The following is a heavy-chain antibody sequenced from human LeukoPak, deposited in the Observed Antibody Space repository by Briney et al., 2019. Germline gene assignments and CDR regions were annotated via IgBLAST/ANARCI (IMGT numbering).Heavy chain of an antibody. D-gene: IGHD3-10*01. V-gene: IGHV3-23*01. CDR1: GFTFSSYS. CDR3: AKDRRAGSYDY. CDR2: ISGSGGST. Sequence: GGSLRFSCAASGFTFSSYSMNWVRQAPGKGLEWVSAISGSGGSTYYADSVKGRFTISRDNSKNTLYLQMNSLRAEDTAVYYCAKDRRAGSYDYWGQGTLVTVSS. J-gene: IGHJ4*02.